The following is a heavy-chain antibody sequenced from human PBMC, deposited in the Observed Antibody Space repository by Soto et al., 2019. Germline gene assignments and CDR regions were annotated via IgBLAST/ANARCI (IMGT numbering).Heavy chain of an antibody. Sequence: XSVKVSCKASGCTFTRYGISWVRQAPGQGLDWMGWSXTYNGXTNYAQNLRGXXTMTTDTXXTTDYMELRSLRSEDTAVYYCARPTTVNKTFDYWGQGTLVTVSS. CDR1: GCTFTRYG. J-gene: IGHJ4*02. CDR3: ARPTTVNKTFDY. CDR2: SXTYNGXT. D-gene: IGHD4-17*01. V-gene: IGHV1-18*01.